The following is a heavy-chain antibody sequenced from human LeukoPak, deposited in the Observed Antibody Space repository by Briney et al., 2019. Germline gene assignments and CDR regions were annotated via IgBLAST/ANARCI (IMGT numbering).Heavy chain of an antibody. Sequence: PGGSLRLSCTASGFTFSNHWMNWVRHAPGKGLVWVSRISADGRSITYADSVKGRFTISRDNAKNTLYLQMNSLENEDTAVYYCARDRLWNSLDSWGQGTLVTVSS. J-gene: IGHJ4*02. CDR1: GFTFSNHW. CDR3: ARDRLWNSLDS. CDR2: ISADGRSI. V-gene: IGHV3-74*03. D-gene: IGHD1-7*01.